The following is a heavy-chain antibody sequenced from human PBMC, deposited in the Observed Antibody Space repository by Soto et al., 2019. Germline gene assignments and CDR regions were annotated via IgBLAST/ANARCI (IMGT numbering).Heavy chain of an antibody. CDR2: MYKTGST. CDR3: ARERPDGSRLDP. CDR1: GGSISGYY. Sequence: SETLSLTCTVSGGSISGYYWSWIRQPPGKGLEWIGYMYKTGSTVYNPPFKSRVTISVDTSKNQFSLKLNSVTAADTAVYYCARERPDGSRLDPWGQGTLVTVSS. V-gene: IGHV4-59*01. J-gene: IGHJ5*02. D-gene: IGHD6-13*01.